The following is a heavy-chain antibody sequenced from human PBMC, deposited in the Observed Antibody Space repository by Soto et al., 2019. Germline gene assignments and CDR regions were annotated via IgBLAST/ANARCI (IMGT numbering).Heavy chain of an antibody. Sequence: QVQLQESGPGLVKPSETLSLTCTVSGVSVNTPNYYWSWIRQPPGKGLEWIAYVYYNGDTHYNPSLKSRVAISIDTSKNQFSLKLSSVAAADTAVYYCARDTLTATRLLGYFDYWGQGILVTVSS. D-gene: IGHD1-20*01. CDR3: ARDTLTATRLLGYFDY. CDR2: VYYNGDT. CDR1: GVSVNTPNYY. J-gene: IGHJ4*02. V-gene: IGHV4-61*01.